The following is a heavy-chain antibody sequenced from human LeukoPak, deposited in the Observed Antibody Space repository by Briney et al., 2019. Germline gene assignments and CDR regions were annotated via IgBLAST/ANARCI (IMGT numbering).Heavy chain of an antibody. D-gene: IGHD2-15*01. Sequence: GGSLRLSCAASGLTVSSNYMSWVRQAPGKGLEWVSVIYSGGSTYYADSVKGRFTISRDNSKNTLYLQMNSLRAEDTAVYYCARRCSGGSCYSVGAFDIWGQGTMVTVSS. CDR2: IYSGGST. V-gene: IGHV3-53*01. J-gene: IGHJ3*02. CDR1: GLTVSSNY. CDR3: ARRCSGGSCYSVGAFDI.